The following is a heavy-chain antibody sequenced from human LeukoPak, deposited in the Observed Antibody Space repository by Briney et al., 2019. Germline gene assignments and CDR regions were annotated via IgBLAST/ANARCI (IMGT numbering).Heavy chain of an antibody. J-gene: IGHJ4*02. CDR3: ARLPASGSYFISDY. CDR1: GYTFTGYY. V-gene: IGHV1-2*02. Sequence: GASVKVSCKASGYTFTGYYMHWVRQAPGQGLEWMGWINPNSGGTNYAQKFQGRVTMTRDTSISTAYMELSSLRSEDTAVYYCARLPASGSYFISDYWGQGTLVTVSS. D-gene: IGHD1-26*01. CDR2: INPNSGGT.